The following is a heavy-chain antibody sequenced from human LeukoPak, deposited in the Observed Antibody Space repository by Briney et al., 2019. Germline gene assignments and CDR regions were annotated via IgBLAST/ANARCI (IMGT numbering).Heavy chain of an antibody. CDR3: ARGRHYYGSGSYSPRFDP. CDR2: INHSGST. D-gene: IGHD3-10*01. CDR1: GGSFSGYY. J-gene: IGHJ5*02. V-gene: IGHV4-34*01. Sequence: SETLSLTCAVYGGSFSGYYWSWIRQPPGKGLEWIGEINHSGSTNYNPSLKSRVTISVDTSKNQFSPKLSSVTAADTAVYYCARGRHYYGSGSYSPRFDPWGQGTLVTVSS.